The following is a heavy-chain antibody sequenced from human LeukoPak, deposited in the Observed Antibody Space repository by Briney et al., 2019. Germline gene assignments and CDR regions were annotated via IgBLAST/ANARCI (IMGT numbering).Heavy chain of an antibody. Sequence: ASVKVSCKAAGYTVTSYGISWVRQAPGQRLEWMGWSSAYNGNINDAQKLQGRLTMTTETSTSTAYMELRSPRSDDTAVYYCARHDSLYCSSTSCPDAFDIWGQGTMVTVSS. D-gene: IGHD2-2*01. CDR2: SSAYNGNI. CDR3: ARHDSLYCSSTSCPDAFDI. V-gene: IGHV1-18*01. J-gene: IGHJ3*02. CDR1: GYTVTSYG.